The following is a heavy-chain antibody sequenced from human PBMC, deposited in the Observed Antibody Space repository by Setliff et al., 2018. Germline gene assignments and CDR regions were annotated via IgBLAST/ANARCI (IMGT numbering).Heavy chain of an antibody. CDR3: ARVSQLVVLSLYYYYGMDV. CDR1: GYTLTELS. Sequence: GASVKVSCKVSGYTLTELSMHWVRQAPGKGLEWMGGFDPEDGETIYAQKFQGRVTMTEDTSTDTAYMELSSLRSEDTAVYYCARVSQLVVLSLYYYYGMDVWGQGTTVTVSS. V-gene: IGHV1-24*01. J-gene: IGHJ6*02. D-gene: IGHD6-6*01. CDR2: FDPEDGET.